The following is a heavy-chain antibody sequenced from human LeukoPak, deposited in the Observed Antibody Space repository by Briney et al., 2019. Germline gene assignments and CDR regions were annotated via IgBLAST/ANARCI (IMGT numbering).Heavy chain of an antibody. Sequence: GGSLRLSCAASGFTFSSYAMHWVRQAPGKGLEWVAVMSYDGTSECYADSVRGRFTISRDHSQNMLHLQMNSLRDEDTALYYCVRDRRDGKNLAYHFDFWGQGTLVTVSS. V-gene: IGHV3-30-3*01. CDR1: GFTFSSYA. D-gene: IGHD5-24*01. CDR3: VRDRRDGKNLAYHFDF. CDR2: MSYDGTSE. J-gene: IGHJ4*02.